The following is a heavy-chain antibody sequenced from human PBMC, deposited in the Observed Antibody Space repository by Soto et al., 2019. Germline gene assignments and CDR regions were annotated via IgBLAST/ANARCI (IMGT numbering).Heavy chain of an antibody. CDR2: IYYSGST. V-gene: IGHV4-31*03. J-gene: IGHJ4*02. Sequence: PSETLSLTCTVSGGSISSGGYYWSWIRQHPGKGLEWIGYIYYSGSTYYNPSLKSRVTISVDTSKNQFSLKLSSVTAADTAVYYCARDNRADYSNYFDYWGQGTLVTVSS. CDR3: ARDNRADYSNYFDY. D-gene: IGHD4-4*01. CDR1: GGSISSGGYY.